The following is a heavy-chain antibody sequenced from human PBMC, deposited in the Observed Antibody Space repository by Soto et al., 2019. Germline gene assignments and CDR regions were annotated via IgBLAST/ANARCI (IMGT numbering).Heavy chain of an antibody. CDR3: AKFHGSGTYYNFPDY. Sequence: GGSLRLSCAASGFTFSTYAMSWVRQAPGKGLEWVSTISDSGGSTYYAASVKGRFTISRDNSKNTLYLLMNSLSAEDTALYYCAKFHGSGTYYNFPDYWGQGTPVTVSS. CDR1: GFTFSTYA. J-gene: IGHJ4*02. V-gene: IGHV3-23*01. D-gene: IGHD3-10*01. CDR2: ISDSGGST.